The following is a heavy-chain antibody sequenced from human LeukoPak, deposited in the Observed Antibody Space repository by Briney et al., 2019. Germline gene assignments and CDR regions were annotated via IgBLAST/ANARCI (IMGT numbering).Heavy chain of an antibody. Sequence: GGPLRLPCAASGFTFSNFGMLGFAQAPGRGRKGVANIKQDGSVKYYVDSVKGRFTISRDNAENSLYLQMNSLRVEDTAVYYCATSTEAAGSDWGQGTLVTVSS. CDR1: GFTFSNFG. CDR3: ATSTEAAGSD. V-gene: IGHV3-7*03. CDR2: IKQDGSVK. J-gene: IGHJ4*02. D-gene: IGHD6-13*01.